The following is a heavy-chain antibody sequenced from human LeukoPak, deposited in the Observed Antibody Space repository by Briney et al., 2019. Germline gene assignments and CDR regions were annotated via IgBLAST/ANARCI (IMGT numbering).Heavy chain of an antibody. CDR1: GFTFSSYA. D-gene: IGHD3-22*01. CDR3: ARDLLYDSSGYFDY. Sequence: GGSLRLSCAASGFTFSSYAMSWVRQAPGKGLEWVSAISGSGGSTYYADSVKGRFTISRDNSKNTLYLQMNSLRAEDTAVYYCARDLLYDSSGYFDYWGQGTLVTVSS. J-gene: IGHJ4*02. CDR2: ISGSGGST. V-gene: IGHV3-23*01.